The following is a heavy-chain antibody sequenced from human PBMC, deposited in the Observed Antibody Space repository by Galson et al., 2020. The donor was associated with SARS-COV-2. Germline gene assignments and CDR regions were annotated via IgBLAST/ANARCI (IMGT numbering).Heavy chain of an antibody. CDR2: LFPNNEK. CDR1: GFPLSNARMG. J-gene: IGHJ4*02. V-gene: IGHV2-26*01. Sequence: SGPTLMKHTETLTLTCTVSGFPLSNARMGVSWIRHPPGQALEWLPHLFPNNEKSYSTSLKSRLTISKDTSKSKVVLTMTNMDPVDTATYYCARIYYDILTGYYSFDYWGQGTLVTVSS. D-gene: IGHD3-9*01. CDR3: ARIYYDILTGYYSFDY.